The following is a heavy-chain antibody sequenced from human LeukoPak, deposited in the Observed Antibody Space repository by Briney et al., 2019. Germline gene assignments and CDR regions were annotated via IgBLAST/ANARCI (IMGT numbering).Heavy chain of an antibody. CDR2: ISSNSGTI. V-gene: IGHV3-48*04. Sequence: GGSLRLSCAASGCTFNNYAMNWVRQAPGKGLEWLSYISSNSGTIYYADSVRGRFTSSRDNAKNSLFLQMNSLRAEDTAVYFCARDRAYSIPDWGKGTLVTVSS. J-gene: IGHJ4*02. D-gene: IGHD2-2*02. CDR3: ARDRAYSIPD. CDR1: GCTFNNYA.